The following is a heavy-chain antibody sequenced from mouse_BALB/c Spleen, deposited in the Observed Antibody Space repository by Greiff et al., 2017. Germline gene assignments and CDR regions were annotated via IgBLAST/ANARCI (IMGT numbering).Heavy chain of an antibody. Sequence: EVQGVESGPELVKPGASVKMSCKASGYTFTSYVMHWVKQKPGQGLEWIGYINPYNDGTKYNEKFKGKATLTSDKSSSTAYMELSSLTSEDSAVYYCASERATATDYWGQGTTLTVSS. CDR3: ASERATATDY. D-gene: IGHD1-2*01. V-gene: IGHV1-14*01. CDR2: INPYNDGT. CDR1: GYTFTSYV. J-gene: IGHJ2*01.